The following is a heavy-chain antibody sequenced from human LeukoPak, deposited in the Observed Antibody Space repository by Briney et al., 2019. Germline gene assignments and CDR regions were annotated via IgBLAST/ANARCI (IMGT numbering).Heavy chain of an antibody. V-gene: IGHV4-59*08. CDR2: IYYSGST. CDR1: GVSIRNYY. D-gene: IGHD4-17*01. Sequence: SETLSLTCTVSGVSIRNYYWDWVRQPPGKGLEWIGYIYYSGSTSYNPSLKSRVTISVDTSKNQFSLKVSSVTAADTAVYYCARHDYGDDDQIKWGQGTLVTVSS. J-gene: IGHJ4*02. CDR3: ARHDYGDDDQIK.